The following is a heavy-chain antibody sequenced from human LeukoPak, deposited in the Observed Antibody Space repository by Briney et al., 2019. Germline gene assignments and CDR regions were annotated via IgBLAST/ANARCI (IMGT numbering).Heavy chain of an antibody. J-gene: IGHJ3*01. CDR2: INADGSTT. D-gene: IGHD1-14*01. CDR3: VVVVEPPDSDGFDV. CDR1: GFTFGNSW. V-gene: IGHV3-74*01. Sequence: GGSLRLSCAASGFTFGNSWVHWVRQAPGKGLVWVSLINADGSTTTYADSVKGRFAISRDNARNTLSLQMNSLTIEDTAVYYCVVVVEPPDSDGFDVWGQGTMITVSS.